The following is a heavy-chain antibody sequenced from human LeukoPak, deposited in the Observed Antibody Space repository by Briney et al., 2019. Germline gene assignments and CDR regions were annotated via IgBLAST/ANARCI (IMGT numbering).Heavy chain of an antibody. CDR1: GFTFGDYA. CDR2: ISGDGGST. Sequence: PGGSLRLSCAASGFTFGDYAMHWVRQAPGKGLVWVSLISGDGGSTSYADSVKGRFTISRDNSKNSLYLQMNSLRTEDSALYYCAKKNRPGSYAFDIWGQGTVVTVSS. CDR3: AKKNRPGSYAFDI. D-gene: IGHD3-10*01. J-gene: IGHJ3*02. V-gene: IGHV3-43*02.